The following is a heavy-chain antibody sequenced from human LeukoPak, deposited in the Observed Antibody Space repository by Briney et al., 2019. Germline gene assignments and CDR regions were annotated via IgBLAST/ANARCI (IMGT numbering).Heavy chain of an antibody. J-gene: IGHJ6*03. CDR3: ARVPHYYDFWSAIRRTYHYYIDV. CDR1: GYTFTSYG. CDR2: ISAYNGNS. V-gene: IGHV1-18*01. Sequence: GASVKVSCKASGYTFTSYGISRVRQAPGQGLEWMGWISAYNGNSNYAQKLQGRVTMTTDTSTSTAYMELRSLRSDDTAVYYCARVPHYYDFWSAIRRTYHYYIDVWGEGTTITVSS. D-gene: IGHD3-3*01.